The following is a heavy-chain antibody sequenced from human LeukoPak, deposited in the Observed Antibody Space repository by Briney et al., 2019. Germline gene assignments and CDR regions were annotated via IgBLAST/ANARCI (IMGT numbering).Heavy chain of an antibody. J-gene: IGHJ4*02. CDR2: INTSGST. CDR3: ARSRGTTLVTRFDY. D-gene: IGHD5-18*01. V-gene: IGHV4-4*07. Sequence: PSETLSLTCTVSGGSISNYYWSWIRQPAGKGLEWIGRINTSGSTDYNPSLKSRVTMSVDTAKNQFSLNLSSLTAADTAVYYCARSRGTTLVTRFDYWGRGTLVTVSS. CDR1: GGSISNYY.